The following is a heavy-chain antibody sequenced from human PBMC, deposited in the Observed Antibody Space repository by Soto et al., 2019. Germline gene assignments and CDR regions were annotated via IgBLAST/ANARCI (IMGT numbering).Heavy chain of an antibody. J-gene: IGHJ5*02. Sequence: SETLSLTCAVYGGSFSGYYWSWIRQPPGKGLEWIGEINHSGSTNYNPSLKSRVTISVDKSKNQFSLKLSSVTAADTAVYYCARSGSSSWYSRWFDPWGQGTLVTVSS. CDR2: INHSGST. CDR1: GGSFSGYY. D-gene: IGHD6-13*01. CDR3: ARSGSSSWYSRWFDP. V-gene: IGHV4-34*01.